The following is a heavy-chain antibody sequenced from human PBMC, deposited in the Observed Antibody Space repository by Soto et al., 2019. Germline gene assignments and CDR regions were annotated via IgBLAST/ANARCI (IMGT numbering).Heavy chain of an antibody. CDR2: IYYSGCT. D-gene: IGHD3-3*01. V-gene: IGHV4-30-4*01. Sequence: PSETLSLTCTVSGGSISSGDYYWSWIRQPPGKGLEWIGYIYYSGCTYYNPSLKSRVTISVDTSKNQFSLKLSSVTAADTAVYYCARGPKPSASYYDFWSGYYGVRRDNYAFHIRGQATMVTGSS. CDR1: GGSISSGDYY. CDR3: ARGPKPSASYYDFWSGYYGVRRDNYAFHI. J-gene: IGHJ3*02.